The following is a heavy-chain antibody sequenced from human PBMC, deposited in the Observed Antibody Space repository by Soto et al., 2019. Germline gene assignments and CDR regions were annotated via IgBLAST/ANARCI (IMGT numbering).Heavy chain of an antibody. CDR2: IIPIFGTA. Sequence: QVQLVQSGAEVKKPGSSVKVSCKASGGTFSSYAISWVRQAPGQGLEWMGGIIPIFGTAHYAQKFQGRVTIIADETTSPACMELSSLGSEDTAVYYWAASYRSSSVPYYYYGMDVWGQGTTVTVSS. CDR1: GGTFSSYA. D-gene: IGHD6-6*01. J-gene: IGHJ6*02. V-gene: IGHV1-69*01. CDR3: AASYRSSSVPYYYYGMDV.